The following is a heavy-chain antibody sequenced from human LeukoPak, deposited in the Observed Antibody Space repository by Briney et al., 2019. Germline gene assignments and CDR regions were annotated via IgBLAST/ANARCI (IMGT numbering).Heavy chain of an antibody. CDR1: GFTFSSYA. D-gene: IGHD5-12*01. V-gene: IGHV3-30-3*01. Sequence: GGSLRLSCTASGFTFSSYAMHWVRQAPGKGLEWLAVISYDGSNKYYADSVKGRITISGDNSKNTLYLQMNSLRAEDTAVYYCARERGYDTFTDWSGFDPWGQGTLVTVSS. J-gene: IGHJ5*02. CDR3: ARERGYDTFTDWSGFDP. CDR2: ISYDGSNK.